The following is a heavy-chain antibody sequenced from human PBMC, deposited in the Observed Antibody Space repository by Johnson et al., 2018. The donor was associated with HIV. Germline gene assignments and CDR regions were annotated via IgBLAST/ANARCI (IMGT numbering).Heavy chain of an antibody. CDR2: INWNGGST. V-gene: IGHV3-20*04. D-gene: IGHD5-12*01. CDR1: GFTFDDYG. CDR3: ARARAGSGYYGVLGNAFDT. J-gene: IGHJ3*02. Sequence: VQLVESGGGVVRPGGSLRLSCAASGFTFDDYGMSWVRQAPGKGLEWVSGINWNGGSTGYADSVKGRFTISRDNAKNSLYLQMNRLKTEDTAVYYCARARAGSGYYGVLGNAFDTWCQGTMVTVSS.